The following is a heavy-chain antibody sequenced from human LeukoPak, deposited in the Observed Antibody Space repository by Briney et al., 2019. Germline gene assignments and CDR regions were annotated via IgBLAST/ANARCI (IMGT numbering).Heavy chain of an antibody. V-gene: IGHV4-39*07. Sequence: SETLSLTCSGTGDSISSDDYYWDWIRQPPGKGLEWIGSIYHRGSTFYNPSLKSRVTISVDTSKNQFSLKLSSVTAADTAVYYCARGIRAGQSYYYYYYMDVWGKGTTVTVSS. D-gene: IGHD5-24*01. CDR3: ARGIRAGQSYYYYYYMDV. CDR2: IYHRGST. CDR1: GDSISSDDYY. J-gene: IGHJ6*03.